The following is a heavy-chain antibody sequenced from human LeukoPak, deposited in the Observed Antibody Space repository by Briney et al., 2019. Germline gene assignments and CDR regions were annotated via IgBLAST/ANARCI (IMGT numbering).Heavy chain of an antibody. D-gene: IGHD3-22*01. Sequence: TGGSLRLSCAASGFTFSNYAMSWVRQAPGKGLEWVSRIGGSGDDTYYTDSVKGRFTISRDNSKNTLYLQMNSLRAEDTAVYYCARDGGYYDSSGYYLGAFDIWGQGTMVTVSS. CDR3: ARDGGYYDSSGYYLGAFDI. CDR2: IGGSGDDT. V-gene: IGHV3-23*01. J-gene: IGHJ3*02. CDR1: GFTFSNYA.